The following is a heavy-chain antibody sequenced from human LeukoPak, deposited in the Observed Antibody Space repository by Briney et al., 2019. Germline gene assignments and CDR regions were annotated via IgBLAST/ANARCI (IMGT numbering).Heavy chain of an antibody. V-gene: IGHV4-39*07. Sequence: SETLSLTCTVSGGSISSSSYYWGWIRQPPGKGLEWIGSIYYSGSTYYNPSLKSRVTISVDTSKNQFSLKLSSVTAADTAVYYCASSARFGYSYGLNWFDPWGQGTLVTVSS. D-gene: IGHD5-18*01. CDR1: GGSISSSSYY. CDR3: ASSARFGYSYGLNWFDP. J-gene: IGHJ5*02. CDR2: IYYSGST.